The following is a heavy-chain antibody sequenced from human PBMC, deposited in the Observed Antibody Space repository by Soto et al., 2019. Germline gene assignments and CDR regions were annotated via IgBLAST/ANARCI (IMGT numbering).Heavy chain of an antibody. Sequence: DVQLLESGGGLVQPGGSLRLSCADPGFNFSTDAMTWDRQAPGKGLEWLSSISSGATNTYYANSVKGRFTISRDNSKNTLYLQMNSLRPEDTAVYYCAKHRDYPSSWSDWWGQGTLVTVSS. D-gene: IGHD6-13*01. CDR3: AKHRDYPSSWSDW. CDR1: GFNFSTDA. CDR2: ISSGATNT. J-gene: IGHJ4*02. V-gene: IGHV3-23*01.